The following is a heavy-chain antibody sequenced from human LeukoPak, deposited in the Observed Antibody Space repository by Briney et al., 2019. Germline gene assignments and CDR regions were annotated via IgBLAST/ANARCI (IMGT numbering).Heavy chain of an antibody. CDR2: MSSSGIS. Sequence: PSETLSLTCTVSNGSISSDTYFWSWIRQPAGKGLEWIGRMSSSGISTYSPSLKSRVTISADTSKNQFSLKLSSVTAADTAVYYCAKVGYSSYRYYFDDWGQGTLVTVSS. V-gene: IGHV4-61*10. CDR3: AKVGYSSYRYYFDD. D-gene: IGHD6-19*01. J-gene: IGHJ4*02. CDR1: NGSISSDTYF.